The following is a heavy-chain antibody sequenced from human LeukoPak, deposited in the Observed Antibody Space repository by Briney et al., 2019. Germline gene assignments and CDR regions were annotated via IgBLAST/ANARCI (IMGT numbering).Heavy chain of an antibody. CDR1: GASPSSYS. D-gene: IGHD1-26*01. V-gene: IGHV4-59*01. J-gene: IGHJ5*02. Sequence: WGPLSPTFSVSGASPSSYSWDWLRKSPGKGLEWIGYISDTGKTDSNPSLKSRVTISLGTSKTQFSLRLRSVTAADSAVYYCATGYYEPFATWGPGILVTVSS. CDR2: ISDTGKT. CDR3: ATGYYEPFAT.